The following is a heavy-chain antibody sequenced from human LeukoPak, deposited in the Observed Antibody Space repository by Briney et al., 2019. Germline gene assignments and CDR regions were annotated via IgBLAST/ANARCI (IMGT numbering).Heavy chain of an antibody. CDR2: IDSSGGYM. J-gene: IGHJ4*02. CDR3: LRGDRRDY. Sequence: PGGSLRLSCAASGFTVSRNYMSWVRQAPGKGLEWVSSIDSSGGYMFYADSVKGRFIISRDNAKDSLYLQMNSLRVEDTAVYYCLRGDRRDYWGQGTLVTVSS. V-gene: IGHV3-21*06. CDR1: GFTVSRNY.